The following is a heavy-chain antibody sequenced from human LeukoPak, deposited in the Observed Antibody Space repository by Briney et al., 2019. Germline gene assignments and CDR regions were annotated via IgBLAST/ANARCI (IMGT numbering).Heavy chain of an antibody. J-gene: IGHJ4*02. V-gene: IGHV3-21*01. CDR1: GFTFSSCG. Sequence: GGSLRLSCAASGFTFSSCGFNWVRYARGKGLESVSSIRPTSTDRYYADSVRGRFTITRDNAKNSMYLQMNNLRYEDTAVYYCATETLARDYDNWGQGTLLTVSS. CDR3: ATETLARDYDN. CDR2: IRPTSTDR.